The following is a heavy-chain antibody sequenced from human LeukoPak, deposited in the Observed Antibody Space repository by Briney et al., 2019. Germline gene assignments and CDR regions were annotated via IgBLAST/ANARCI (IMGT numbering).Heavy chain of an antibody. J-gene: IGHJ4*02. Sequence: ASVKVSCKISGYSLTELAIHWVRQAPGKGLEWMGGSDPEDVKTSFAEKFQGRVTFTEDTSTDTAFMELSRLRSDDAAVYYCATFQAYANSGHLRPYFGYWGQGTLVTVSS. CDR1: GYSLTELA. CDR2: SDPEDVKT. CDR3: ATFQAYANSGHLRPYFGY. V-gene: IGHV1-24*01. D-gene: IGHD3-22*01.